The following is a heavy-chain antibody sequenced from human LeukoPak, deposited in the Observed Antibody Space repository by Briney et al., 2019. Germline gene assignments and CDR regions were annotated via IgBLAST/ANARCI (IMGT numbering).Heavy chain of an antibody. V-gene: IGHV3-23*01. CDR3: AKRFESRQRSPYYFDY. CDR2: ISPSGGST. Sequence: GGSLRLSCAASGFTFSTYAMSWVRQAPGKGLEWVSGISPSGGSTYYADSVKGRFTISRDNSKNTLYLQMNSLRAEDTAIFYYAKRFESRQRSPYYFDYWGRGTLVTVSS. J-gene: IGHJ4*02. CDR1: GFTFSTYA. D-gene: IGHD3-22*01.